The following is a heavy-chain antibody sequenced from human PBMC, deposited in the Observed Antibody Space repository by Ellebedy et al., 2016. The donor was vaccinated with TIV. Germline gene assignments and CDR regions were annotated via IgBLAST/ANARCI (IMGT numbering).Heavy chain of an antibody. CDR3: ANMAWGNEDYSVDS. V-gene: IGHV3-30*18. J-gene: IGHJ5*01. CDR1: GFLFNQYG. Sequence: GESLKISXAASGFLFNQYGMHWVRQAPGKGLEWVAVIANDGRNKYYGDSVKGRFTISRDNSKNTLYLQMNSLKVEDTAVCYCANMAWGNEDYSVDSWGQGTLVTVSS. CDR2: IANDGRNK. D-gene: IGHD2-21*01.